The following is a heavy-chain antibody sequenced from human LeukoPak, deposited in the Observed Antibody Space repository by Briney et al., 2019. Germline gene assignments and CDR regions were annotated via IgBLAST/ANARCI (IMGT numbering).Heavy chain of an antibody. Sequence: ASVKVSCKASGYTFTGYYIHWVRQAPGQGLEWMGWINPNSGGTNYAQKFQGRVTMTRDTSISTAYMELSRLRSVDTAVYYCARNLYRGSYWAFDIWGQGTMVTVSS. V-gene: IGHV1-2*02. D-gene: IGHD1-26*01. CDR1: GYTFTGYY. CDR3: ARNLYRGSYWAFDI. CDR2: INPNSGGT. J-gene: IGHJ3*02.